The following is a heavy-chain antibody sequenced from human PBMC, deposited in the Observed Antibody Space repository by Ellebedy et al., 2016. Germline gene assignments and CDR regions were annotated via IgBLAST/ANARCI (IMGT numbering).Heavy chain of an antibody. CDR2: ISYDGSNK. J-gene: IGHJ4*02. V-gene: IGHV3-30-3*01. CDR1: GFTFSSYA. D-gene: IGHD3-10*01. Sequence: GESLKISXAASGFTFSSYAMHWVRQAPGKGLEWVAVISYDGSNKYYADSVKGRFTISRDNSKNTLYLQMNSLRAEDTAVYYCARDLKYYYGSGSIPAYWGQGTLVTVSS. CDR3: ARDLKYYYGSGSIPAY.